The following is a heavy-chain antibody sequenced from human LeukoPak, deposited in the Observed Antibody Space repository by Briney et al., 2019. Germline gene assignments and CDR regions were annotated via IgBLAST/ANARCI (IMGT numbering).Heavy chain of an antibody. CDR2: ISGVGGST. CDR3: VIYGGSDTNAFDI. V-gene: IGHV3-23*01. D-gene: IGHD2-15*01. Sequence: PGGSLRLSCAASGFTFSSYAMTWVRQGPGKGLECVADISGVGGSTFYADSVKGRFTISRDNSKNTLYLQMHSLRAEHAAVYYCVIYGGSDTNAFDIRGQGTMVTVSS. CDR1: GFTFSSYA. J-gene: IGHJ3*02.